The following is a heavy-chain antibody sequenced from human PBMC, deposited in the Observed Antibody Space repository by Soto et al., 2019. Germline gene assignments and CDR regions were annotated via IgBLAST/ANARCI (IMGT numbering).Heavy chain of an antibody. Sequence: SETLSLTCTFSGDSISTDYWSWIRQSPGKGLEWIGFIYYGGSTNYNPSLKSRVTISVDTPKNQFSLKVRSVTAADTAVYYCARETYGDYVGYFDPWGQGIQVTVSS. V-gene: IGHV4-59*12. CDR1: GDSISTDY. CDR3: ARETYGDYVGYFDP. J-gene: IGHJ5*02. D-gene: IGHD4-17*01. CDR2: IYYGGST.